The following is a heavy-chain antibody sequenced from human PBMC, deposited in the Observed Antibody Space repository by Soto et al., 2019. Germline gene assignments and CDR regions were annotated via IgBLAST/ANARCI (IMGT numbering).Heavy chain of an antibody. D-gene: IGHD1-26*01. Sequence: EVQLLESGGGFVQPGGSLRLSCAASGLTFSSYAMRWVRQAPVKGLEWVSAISGSGGSTYYADSVKGRFTISRDNSKNTLYLQMNSLRAEDTAVYYCARRGSGSYYDYWGQGTLVTVSS. J-gene: IGHJ4*02. CDR2: ISGSGGST. CDR3: ARRGSGSYYDY. V-gene: IGHV3-23*01. CDR1: GLTFSSYA.